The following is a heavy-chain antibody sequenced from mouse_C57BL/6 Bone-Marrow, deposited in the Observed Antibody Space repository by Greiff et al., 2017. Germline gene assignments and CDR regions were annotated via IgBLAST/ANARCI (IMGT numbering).Heavy chain of an antibody. D-gene: IGHD2-3*01. V-gene: IGHV1-72*01. CDR2: IDPNSGGT. Sequence: QVQLQQPGAELVKPGASVKLSCKASGYTFTRYWMHWVKQRPGRGLEWIGRIDPNSGGTKYNEKFKSKATLTVDKPYSTAYMQISRLTSEDSAVYYCASAGDGYSTSHYFDYWGQGTTLTVSS. CDR1: GYTFTRYW. CDR3: ASAGDGYSTSHYFDY. J-gene: IGHJ2*01.